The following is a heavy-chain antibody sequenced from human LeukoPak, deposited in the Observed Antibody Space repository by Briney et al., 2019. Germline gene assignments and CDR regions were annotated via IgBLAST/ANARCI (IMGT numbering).Heavy chain of an antibody. CDR1: GGSMNSHY. CDR2: MLDTVTT. V-gene: IGHV4-59*11. CDR3: ATIKRGDIYGYFDF. D-gene: IGHD5-18*01. J-gene: IGHJ4*02. Sequence: PSETLSLTCTVSGGSMNSHYWSWIRQPPGKGLEWIGYMLDTVTTKDNPSLKSRFTLSADTSKNQFSLRLTSVTAADTAVYYCATIKRGDIYGYFDFWGQGILVTVSS.